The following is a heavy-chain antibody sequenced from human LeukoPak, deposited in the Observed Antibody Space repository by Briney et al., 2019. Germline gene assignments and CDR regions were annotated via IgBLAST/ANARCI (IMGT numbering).Heavy chain of an antibody. Sequence: SQTLSLTCTVSGGSISSGSYYWSWIRQPAGKGLEWIGRIYTSGSTNYNPSLKSRVTISVDTSKNQFSLKLSSVTAADTAVYYCAKGITIFGVVTHKDAFDIWGQGTMVTVSS. CDR1: GGSISSGSYY. J-gene: IGHJ3*02. V-gene: IGHV4-61*02. CDR3: AKGITIFGVVTHKDAFDI. D-gene: IGHD3-3*01. CDR2: IYTSGST.